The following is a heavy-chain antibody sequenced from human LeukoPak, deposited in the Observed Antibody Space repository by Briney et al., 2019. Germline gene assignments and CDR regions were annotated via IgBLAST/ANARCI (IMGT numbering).Heavy chain of an antibody. Sequence: GGSLRLSCAASGFTFDDYAMHWARQAPGGGLEWGSGISWNSGSIGHAASVKGRFTISRDNAKNSLYLQMNSLRAEDTALYYCAKDMGAVLRYFDGGEGYYGMDVWGQGTTVTVSS. CDR2: ISWNSGSI. V-gene: IGHV3-9*01. D-gene: IGHD3-9*01. CDR3: AKDMGAVLRYFDGGEGYYGMDV. CDR1: GFTFDDYA. J-gene: IGHJ6*02.